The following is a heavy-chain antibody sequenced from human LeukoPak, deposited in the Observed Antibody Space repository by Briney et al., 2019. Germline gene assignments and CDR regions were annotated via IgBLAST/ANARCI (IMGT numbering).Heavy chain of an antibody. J-gene: IGHJ4*02. D-gene: IGHD3/OR15-3a*01. CDR1: GFTFSNAW. V-gene: IGHV3-15*01. Sequence: GGSLRLSCAASGFTFSNAWMSGVRQAPGKGLEGVGRIKSKTDDGTTDYAALVKGRFNFSRDDSKNTLYLQMNSLKTEDTAVYYCMDLGAEFDYWGQGTLVTVSS. CDR2: IKSKTDDGTT. CDR3: MDLGAEFDY.